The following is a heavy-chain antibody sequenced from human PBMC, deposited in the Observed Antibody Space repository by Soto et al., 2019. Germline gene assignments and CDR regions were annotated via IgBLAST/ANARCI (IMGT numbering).Heavy chain of an antibody. D-gene: IGHD2-15*01. Sequence: EVQLVESGGGLVQPGGSLRLSCAASGFTFSNYWMYWVRQAPGKGLVWVSRINSDGSVSSYADSVKGRLTISRDNVKNHLYLQMDSLRAEDTAVYYCARGDCVGATCYSLAGSFYYYMDVWGKGTTVTVFS. CDR3: ARGDCVGATCYSLAGSFYYYMDV. J-gene: IGHJ6*03. CDR2: INSDGSVS. CDR1: GFTFSNYW. V-gene: IGHV3-74*01.